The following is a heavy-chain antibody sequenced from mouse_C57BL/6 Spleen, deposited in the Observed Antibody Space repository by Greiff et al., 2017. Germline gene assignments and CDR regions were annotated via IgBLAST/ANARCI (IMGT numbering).Heavy chain of an antibody. CDR2: IYPGDGDT. CDR1: GYAFSSSW. J-gene: IGHJ2*01. D-gene: IGHD2-2*01. V-gene: IGHV1-82*01. Sequence: QVQLQQSGPELVKPGASVKISCKASGYAFSSSWMNWVKQRPGKGLEWIGRIYPGDGDTNYNGKFKGKATLTADKSSSTAYMQLSSLTSEDSAVYFCARSGGGYDEGDYFDYWGQGTTLTVSS. CDR3: ARSGGGYDEGDYFDY.